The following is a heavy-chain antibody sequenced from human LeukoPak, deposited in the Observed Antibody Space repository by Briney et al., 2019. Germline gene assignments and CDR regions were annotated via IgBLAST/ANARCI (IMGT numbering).Heavy chain of an antibody. V-gene: IGHV3-23*01. CDR1: GFTFSSYS. CDR2: ISGSGGST. Sequence: AGGSLRLSCAASGFTFSSYSMIWVRQAPGKGLEWVSAISGSGGSTYYADSVKGRFTISRDNSKNTLYLQMNSLRAEDTAVYYCAKVGSYPLYYFDYWGQGTLVTVSS. D-gene: IGHD1-26*01. J-gene: IGHJ4*02. CDR3: AKVGSYPLYYFDY.